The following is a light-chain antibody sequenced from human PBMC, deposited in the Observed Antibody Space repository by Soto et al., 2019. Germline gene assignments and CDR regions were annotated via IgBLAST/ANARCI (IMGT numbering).Light chain of an antibody. CDR3: QKYGTTQK. Sequence: EIVLTQSPGTLSLSPGERAILSCRASQNVASGYLAWYQQKPGQAPRLLIYGASSRATGIPDRFSGSGSGTGWTITISRLESEDIVVNYCQKYGTTQKFDQGSKVDVK. V-gene: IGKV3-20*01. CDR1: QNVASGY. CDR2: GAS. J-gene: IGKJ1*01.